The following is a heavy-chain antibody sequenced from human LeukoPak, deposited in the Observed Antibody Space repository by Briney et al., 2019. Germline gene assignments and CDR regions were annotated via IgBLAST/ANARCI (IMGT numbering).Heavy chain of an antibody. D-gene: IGHD1-1*01. V-gene: IGHV1-58*02. Sequence: ASVKVSCKASGYTFTSSAMQWVRQARGQRLECIGWIVVGSGNTNYAQKFQERVTITRDMSTSTAYMELSSLRSEDTAVYYCAAVPSQLERQTPLWGQGTLVTVSS. CDR3: AAVPSQLERQTPL. CDR2: IVVGSGNT. CDR1: GYTFTSSA. J-gene: IGHJ4*02.